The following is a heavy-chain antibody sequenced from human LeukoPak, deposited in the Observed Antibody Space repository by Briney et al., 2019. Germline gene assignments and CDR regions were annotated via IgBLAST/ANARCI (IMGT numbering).Heavy chain of an antibody. CDR3: CRQDWAY. CDR2: INSDGYTT. CDR1: GFSFSRYW. J-gene: IGHJ4*02. D-gene: IGHD2-21*01. V-gene: IGHV3-74*01. Sequence: GGSLRLSCAASGFSFSRYWMQWVRQAPGKGLVWVSRINSDGYTTNYADSVKGRCTISRDNAKNTLYLQMNSLRAEDTAVYYCCRQDWAYWGQGTLVTVSS.